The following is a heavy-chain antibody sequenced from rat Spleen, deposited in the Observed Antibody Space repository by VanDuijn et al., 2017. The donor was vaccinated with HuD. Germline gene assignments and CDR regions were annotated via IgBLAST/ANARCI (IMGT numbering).Heavy chain of an antibody. CDR1: GFTFSDYY. CDR3: ARLGVVITSGVMDA. CDR2: ISYDGSST. V-gene: IGHV5-29*01. J-gene: IGHJ4*01. D-gene: IGHD1-12*02. Sequence: EVQLVESGGGLVQPGRSLKLSCAASGFTFSDYYMAWVRQAPTKGLEWVATISYDGSSTYYRDSVKGRFTISRDNAKNTQYLQMDSLRSEDTASYYCARLGVVITSGVMDAWGQGASVTVSS.